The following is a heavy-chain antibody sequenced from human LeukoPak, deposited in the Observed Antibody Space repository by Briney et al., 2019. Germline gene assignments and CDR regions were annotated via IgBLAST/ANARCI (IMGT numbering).Heavy chain of an antibody. Sequence: SETLSLTCAVYGGSFSGYYWSWIRQPPGKGLEWIGEINHSGSTNYNPSLKSRVTISVDTSKNQFSLKLSSVTAADTAVYYCAGGYYDSSVLDIWGQGTMVTVSS. CDR1: GGSFSGYY. J-gene: IGHJ3*02. CDR3: AGGYYDSSVLDI. CDR2: INHSGST. V-gene: IGHV4-34*01. D-gene: IGHD3-22*01.